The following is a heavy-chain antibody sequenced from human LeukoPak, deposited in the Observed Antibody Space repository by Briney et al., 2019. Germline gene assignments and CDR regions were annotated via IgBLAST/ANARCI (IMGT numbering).Heavy chain of an antibody. CDR1: GGSISSYY. CDR2: IYYSGST. CDR3: ARGAGYCSSTSCHGEFDY. D-gene: IGHD2-2*01. Sequence: PSETLSLTCTVSGGSISSYYWSWIRQPPGKGLEWIGYIYYSGSTNYNPSLKSRVTISVDTSKNQFSLKLSSVTAADTAVYYRARGAGYCSSTSCHGEFDYWGQGTLVTVSS. J-gene: IGHJ4*02. V-gene: IGHV4-59*01.